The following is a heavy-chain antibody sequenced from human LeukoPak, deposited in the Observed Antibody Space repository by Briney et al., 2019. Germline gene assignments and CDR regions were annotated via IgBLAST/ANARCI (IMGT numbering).Heavy chain of an antibody. Sequence: SVKVSCKASGGTFSSYAISWVRQAPGQGLEWMGGIIPIFGTANYAQKFQSRVTITADESTSTAYMELSSLRSEDTAVYYCARDRRRGGSGSRRYYGMDVWGQGTTVTVSS. D-gene: IGHD3-10*01. CDR2: IIPIFGTA. CDR3: ARDRRRGGSGSRRYYGMDV. V-gene: IGHV1-69*13. CDR1: GGTFSSYA. J-gene: IGHJ6*02.